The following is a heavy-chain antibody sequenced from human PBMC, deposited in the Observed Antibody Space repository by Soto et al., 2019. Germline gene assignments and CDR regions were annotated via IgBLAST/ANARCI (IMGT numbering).Heavy chain of an antibody. V-gene: IGHV3-23*01. CDR2: IIGSGTNT. Sequence: VGSLRLSCAASGFTFSSYAMSWVRQAPGKGPEWISAIIGSGTNTYYAAPVKGRFTISRDDSKNTLYLQMNSLKTEDTAVYYCTTEYSSSRAGTFNYWGQGTLVTVSS. CDR1: GFTFSSYA. D-gene: IGHD6-19*01. CDR3: TTEYSSSRAGTFNY. J-gene: IGHJ4*02.